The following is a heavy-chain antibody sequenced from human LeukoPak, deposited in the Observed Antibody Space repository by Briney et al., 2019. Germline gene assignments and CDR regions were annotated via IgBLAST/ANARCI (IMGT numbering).Heavy chain of an antibody. J-gene: IGHJ4*02. Sequence: PGGSLRLSCAASGFTFSSYSMNWVRQAPGKGLEWVSSISSSSSYIYYADSVKGRFTISRDNAKNSLYLQMDSLRAEDTAVYYCARDGPNTAMDPFDYWGQGTLVTVSS. CDR3: ARDGPNTAMDPFDY. CDR2: ISSSSSYI. CDR1: GFTFSSYS. V-gene: IGHV3-21*01. D-gene: IGHD5-18*01.